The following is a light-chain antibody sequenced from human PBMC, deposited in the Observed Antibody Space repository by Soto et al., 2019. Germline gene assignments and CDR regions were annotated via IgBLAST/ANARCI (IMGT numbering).Light chain of an antibody. J-gene: IGKJ4*01. CDR1: QAISNY. V-gene: IGKV1-33*01. Sequence: DIQVTQSPSSLSASVGDRVTITCQASQAISNYLNWYQQKPGKAPEVLIYDASNLETGVPSRFSGSGSGTYFTLTINGLQPEDIATYYCQQYDDLLTFGGGTKVEIK. CDR2: DAS. CDR3: QQYDDLLT.